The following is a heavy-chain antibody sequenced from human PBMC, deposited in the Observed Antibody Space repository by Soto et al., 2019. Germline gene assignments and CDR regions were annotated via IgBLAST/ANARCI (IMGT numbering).Heavy chain of an antibody. D-gene: IGHD3-3*01. CDR2: INAGNGNT. CDR1: GYTFTSYA. J-gene: IGHJ4*02. V-gene: IGHV1-3*01. CDR3: ARAGLRFLEWLSFLDFFDY. Sequence: QVQLVQSGAEVKKPGASVKVSCKASGYTFTSYAMHWVRQAPGQRLEWMGWINAGNGNTKYSQKFQGRVTITRDTSASTAYMELSSLRSEDTAVYYCARAGLRFLEWLSFLDFFDYWGQGTLVTVSS.